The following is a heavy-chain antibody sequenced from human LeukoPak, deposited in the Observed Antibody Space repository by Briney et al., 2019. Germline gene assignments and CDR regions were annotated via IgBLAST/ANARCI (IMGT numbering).Heavy chain of an antibody. D-gene: IGHD1-26*01. J-gene: IGHJ4*02. CDR2: ILTSGTT. CDR3: ARLRVSGSYLYYFDY. V-gene: IGHV4-4*09. Sequence: SETLSLTCTVSNGSISSYHWSWVRQPPGKGLEWIGYILTSGTTNYNPSLKSRLTISVDTSKNQFTLKLSSVTAADTAVYYCARLRVSGSYLYYFDYWGQGTLVTVST. CDR1: NGSISSYH.